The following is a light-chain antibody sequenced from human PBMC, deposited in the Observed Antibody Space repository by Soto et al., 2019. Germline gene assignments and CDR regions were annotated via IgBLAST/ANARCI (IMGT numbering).Light chain of an antibody. J-gene: IGLJ1*01. CDR2: EVT. CDR1: SSDVGGYNC. V-gene: IGLV2-14*01. CDR3: SSYTSTNTLVV. Sequence: QSVLTQPASVSGSPGQSITISCTGTSSDVGGYNCVSWYQQHPGKAPKVMIYEVTNRPSGVSNRFSGSKSGNTASLTIAGLQAEDEADYYCSSYTSTNTLVVFGTGTKVTVL.